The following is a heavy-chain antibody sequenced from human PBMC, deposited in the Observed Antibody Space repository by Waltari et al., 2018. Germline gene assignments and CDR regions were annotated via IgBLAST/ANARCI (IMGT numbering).Heavy chain of an antibody. Sequence: EVQLVESGGGLVKPGGSLRLSCAASGFPFSNAWMSWVRQAPGKGLEWVGRIKSKTDGGTTDYAAPVKGRFTISRDDSKNTLYLQMNSLKTEDTAVYYCTTVQRRRRDAFDIWGQGTMVTVSS. CDR2: IKSKTDGGTT. CDR1: GFPFSNAW. CDR3: TTVQRRRRDAFDI. J-gene: IGHJ3*02. V-gene: IGHV3-15*01.